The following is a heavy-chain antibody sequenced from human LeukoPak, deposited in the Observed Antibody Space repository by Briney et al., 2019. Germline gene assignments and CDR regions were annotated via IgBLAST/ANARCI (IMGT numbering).Heavy chain of an antibody. D-gene: IGHD3-9*01. CDR2: IYPGDSDT. V-gene: IGHV5-51*01. CDR1: GYSFTSYW. CDR3: ARHPRGYDILTGYYPYGMDV. Sequence: GESLKISCKGSGYSFTSYWIGWVRQMPGKGLEWMGIIYPGDSDTRYSPSFQGQVTILADKSISTAYLQWSSLKASDTAMYYCARHPRGYDILTGYYPYGMDVWGQGTTVTVSS. J-gene: IGHJ6*02.